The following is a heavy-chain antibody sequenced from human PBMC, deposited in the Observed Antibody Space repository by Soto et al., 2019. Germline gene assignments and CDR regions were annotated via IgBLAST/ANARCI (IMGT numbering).Heavy chain of an antibody. Sequence: QLQLQESGPGLVKPSETLSLTCSVSDDSINSDKYYWGWIRQPPGKGLEWIGSSYYRGNAYYNPSLPTRVTLSLDKSKSQFSLKLNSVTAADSAVYFCARLEGLATISYYFDFWGPGALVTVSS. V-gene: IGHV4-39*01. CDR2: SYYRGNA. J-gene: IGHJ4*02. CDR3: ARLEGLATISYYFDF. D-gene: IGHD5-12*01. CDR1: DDSINSDKYY.